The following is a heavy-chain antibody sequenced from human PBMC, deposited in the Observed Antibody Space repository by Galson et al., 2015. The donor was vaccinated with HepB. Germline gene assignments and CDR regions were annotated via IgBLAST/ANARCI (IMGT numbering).Heavy chain of an antibody. J-gene: IGHJ3*01. CDR2: INNRGST. D-gene: IGHD6-19*01. V-gene: IGHV4-34*01. Sequence: TLSLTCAVYGGSFSRYRWSWIRQSPGKGLEWIGEINNRGSTNYNPSLKSRVIMSIDTSKSQFSLKLSSVTAADTAVYYCARGPSDSSAWDDAFDFWGQGTMVTVSS. CDR1: GGSFSRYR. CDR3: ARGPSDSSAWDDAFDF.